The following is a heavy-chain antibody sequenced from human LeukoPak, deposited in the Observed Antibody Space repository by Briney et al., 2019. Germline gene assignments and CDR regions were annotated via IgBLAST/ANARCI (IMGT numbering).Heavy chain of an antibody. CDR1: GGSISSGSYY. V-gene: IGHV4-61*02. J-gene: IGHJ6*02. CDR2: IYTSGST. CDR3: ARGNEQLVTKYYYYGMDV. D-gene: IGHD6-13*01. Sequence: SETLSLTCTVSGGSISSGSYYWSWIRQPAGKGLERIGRIYTSGSTNYNPSLKSRVTISVDTSKNQFSLKLSSVTAADTAVYYCARGNEQLVTKYYYYGMDVWGQGTTVTVSS.